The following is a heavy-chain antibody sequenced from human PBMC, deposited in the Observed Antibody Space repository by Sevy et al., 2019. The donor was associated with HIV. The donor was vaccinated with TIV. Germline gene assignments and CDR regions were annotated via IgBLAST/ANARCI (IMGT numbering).Heavy chain of an antibody. CDR3: ATPVAPCSGGSCYDFDY. CDR1: GHTFNAYY. Sequence: ASVKVSCKASGHTFNAYYTHWVRQAPGQCLEWMGWINPISGDTNYAQKFQGRVTMTSDTSITTTYMELSSLTSDDTGIYFCATPVAPCSGGSCYDFDYWGQGTLVTVSS. V-gene: IGHV1-2*02. J-gene: IGHJ4*02. CDR2: INPISGDT. D-gene: IGHD2-15*01.